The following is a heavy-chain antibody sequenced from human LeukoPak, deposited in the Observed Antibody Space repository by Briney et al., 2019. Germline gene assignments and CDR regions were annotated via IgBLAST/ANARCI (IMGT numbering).Heavy chain of an antibody. V-gene: IGHV4-4*07. CDR1: GGSISSYY. J-gene: IGHJ4*02. CDR2: IYTSGSS. CDR3: ARHPFATPFDY. Sequence: SETLSLTWTVAGGSISSYYWSWIRQPAGKGLEWIGRIYTSGSSNYNPSLKSRVTMSLDTSKSQFSLRLSSVTAADTAVYFCARHPFATPFDYWGPGTLATVSS. D-gene: IGHD2-15*01.